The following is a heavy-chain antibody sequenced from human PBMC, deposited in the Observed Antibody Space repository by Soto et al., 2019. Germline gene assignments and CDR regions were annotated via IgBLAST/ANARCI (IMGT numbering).Heavy chain of an antibody. D-gene: IGHD1-1*01. CDR2: INGGTGQT. J-gene: IGHJ6*02. V-gene: IGHV1-3*01. CDR3: ARGKGMEENDYDFGQDI. Sequence: ASVKVSCNASGYSFSTYAMHWVRQAPGQSLEWMGWINGGTGQTKFSQRFQDRITITRDTSARTAYMELSSRRSEDTAGDYCARGKGMEENDYDFGQDIWGQGTTVPGSS. CDR1: GYSFSTYA.